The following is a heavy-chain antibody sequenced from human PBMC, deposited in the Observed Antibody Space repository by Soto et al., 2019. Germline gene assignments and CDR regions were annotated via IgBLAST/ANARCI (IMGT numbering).Heavy chain of an antibody. J-gene: IGHJ4*02. CDR2: IYYSGST. V-gene: IGHV4-61*08. D-gene: IGHD3-10*01. CDR1: GGSVSSGGYY. Sequence: QVQLQESGPGLVKPSETLSLTCSVSGGSVSSGGYYWSWIRQPPGKGLEWIGCIYYSGSTDYNPSLQSRVTMSLDKSKNQFSLKLNSVTAADTAVYFCARAGSYRYFDYWGQGTLVTVSS. CDR3: ARAGSYRYFDY.